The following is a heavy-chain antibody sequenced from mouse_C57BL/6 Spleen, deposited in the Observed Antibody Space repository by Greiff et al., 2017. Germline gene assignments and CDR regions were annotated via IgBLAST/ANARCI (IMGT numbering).Heavy chain of an antibody. CDR1: GYTFTSYW. V-gene: IGHV1-72*01. J-gene: IGHJ4*01. CDR2: IDPNSGGT. Sequence: QVHVKQSGAELVKPGASVKLSCKASGYTFTSYWMHWVKQRPGRGLEWIGRIDPNSGGTKYNEKFKSKATLTVDKPSSTAYMQLSSLTSEDSAVYYCAREGYGSSFYYAMDYWGQGTSVTVSS. CDR3: AREGYGSSFYYAMDY. D-gene: IGHD1-1*01.